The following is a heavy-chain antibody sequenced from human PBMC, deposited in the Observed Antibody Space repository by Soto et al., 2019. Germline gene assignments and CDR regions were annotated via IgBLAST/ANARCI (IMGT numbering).Heavy chain of an antibody. CDR2: IYYSGST. Sequence: QLQLQESGPGLVKPSETLSLTCTVSGGSISRTNYYWGWIRQPPGKGLEWIGSIYYSGSTYYNPSLKSRVTISVDTSKNQFSLKLNSVTAADTAVYYCAGHSRGIAVAGNWGQGTLVTVSS. V-gene: IGHV4-39*01. J-gene: IGHJ4*02. D-gene: IGHD6-19*01. CDR3: AGHSRGIAVAGN. CDR1: GGSISRTNYY.